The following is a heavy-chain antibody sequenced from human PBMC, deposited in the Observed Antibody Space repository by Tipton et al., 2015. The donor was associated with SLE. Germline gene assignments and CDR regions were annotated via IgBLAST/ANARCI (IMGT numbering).Heavy chain of an antibody. J-gene: IGHJ6*02. CDR2: ISSSSSYI. CDR1: GFTFRSYS. V-gene: IGHV3-21*01. D-gene: IGHD2-2*01. Sequence: SLRLSCAASGFTFRSYSMNWVRQAPGKGLEWVSSISSSSSYIYYANSVKGRFTMSRDNAKNSLYLQMNSLRAEDTAVYYCARLVVPAAIQLYYYYVMDVWGQGTTVTVSS. CDR3: ARLVVPAAIQLYYYYVMDV.